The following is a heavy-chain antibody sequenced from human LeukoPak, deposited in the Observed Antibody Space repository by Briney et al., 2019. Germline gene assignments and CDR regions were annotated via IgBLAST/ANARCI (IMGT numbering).Heavy chain of an antibody. J-gene: IGHJ4*02. V-gene: IGHV3-49*03. CDR3: TRGGDSSGYYYGFWGRPGTDVAPY. Sequence: PGGSLRLSCTASGFTFGDYAMSWFRQAPGKGLEWVGFIRSKAYGGTTEYAASVKGRFTISRDDSKSIAYLQMNSLKTEDTAVYYCTRGGDSSGYYYGFWGRPGTDVAPYRGQGTLVTVSS. CDR1: GFTFGDYA. CDR2: IRSKAYGGTT. D-gene: IGHD3-22*01.